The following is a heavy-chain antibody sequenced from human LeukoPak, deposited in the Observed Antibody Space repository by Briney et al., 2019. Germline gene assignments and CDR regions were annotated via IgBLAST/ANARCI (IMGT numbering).Heavy chain of an antibody. CDR2: ISGSGGST. J-gene: IGHJ6*02. D-gene: IGHD3-10*01. CDR1: GFTFSSYA. V-gene: IGHV3-23*01. CDR3: AKDEYGSGSYYNPYYYYYGMDV. Sequence: GGSLRLSCAASGFTFSSYAMSWVRQAPGKGLEWVSAISGSGGSTYYADSVKGRFTISRDNSKNTLYLQMNSLRAEDTAVYYCAKDEYGSGSYYNPYYYYYGMDVWGQGTTVTVSS.